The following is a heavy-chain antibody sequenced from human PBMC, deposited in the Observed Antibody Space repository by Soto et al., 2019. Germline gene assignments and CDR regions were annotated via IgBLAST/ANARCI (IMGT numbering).Heavy chain of an antibody. CDR3: ARQACSSTSCFMIYFDY. CDR2: IQPGDSDT. J-gene: IGHJ4*02. CDR1: GYSFTTYW. V-gene: IGHV5-51*01. D-gene: IGHD2-2*01. Sequence: EESLKISCKGSGYSFTTYWIGWVRQKTGKALEWMGIIQPGDSDTRYSPSFQGQVTISADKSISTAYLQWSSLQASDTGMYYCARQACSSTSCFMIYFDYWSQGTLVTVSS.